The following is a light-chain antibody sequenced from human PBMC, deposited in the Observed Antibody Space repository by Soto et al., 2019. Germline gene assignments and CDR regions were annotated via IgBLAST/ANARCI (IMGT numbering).Light chain of an antibody. Sequence: QSALTQPASVSGSPGQSIAISCTGTSSDIGAYAYVSWYQQHPGKIPKLIVFDVNYRPSGVSSRFSGSKSGNTPSLTISGLQAEDEADYYCSSYTRSSSVIFGGGTKLTVL. CDR2: DVN. V-gene: IGLV2-14*03. CDR3: SSYTRSSSVI. CDR1: SSDIGAYAY. J-gene: IGLJ2*01.